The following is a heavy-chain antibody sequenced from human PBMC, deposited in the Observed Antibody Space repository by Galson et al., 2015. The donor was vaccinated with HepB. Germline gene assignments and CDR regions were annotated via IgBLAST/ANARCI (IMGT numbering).Heavy chain of an antibody. CDR1: GFTFSNYW. CDR2: INSDATSA. V-gene: IGHV3-74*01. J-gene: IGHJ6*02. Sequence: SLRLSCAASGFTFSNYWMHWVRQAPGKGLVWVSHINSDATSATYADSVKGRFTISRDNGKNTLYLQMNSLRAEDTAVYYCVRLTLSPDLAVWGPGTTVTVS. CDR3: VRLTLSPDLAV.